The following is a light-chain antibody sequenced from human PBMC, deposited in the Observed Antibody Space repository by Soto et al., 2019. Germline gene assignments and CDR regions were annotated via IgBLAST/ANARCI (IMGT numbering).Light chain of an antibody. CDR2: GAS. Sequence: EVVMTQSPATLSVSPGERATLSCRASQSVSSNLAWYQQKPGQAPRLLISGASTRATGIPARFSGSGSGTEFPLTISSLQSEDFAVYYCQQYNNWPPKITFGGGTKVEIK. J-gene: IGKJ4*01. CDR3: QQYNNWPPKIT. V-gene: IGKV3-15*01. CDR1: QSVSSN.